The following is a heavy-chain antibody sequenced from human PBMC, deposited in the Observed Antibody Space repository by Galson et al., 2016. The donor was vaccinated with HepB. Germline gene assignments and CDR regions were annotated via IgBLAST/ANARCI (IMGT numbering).Heavy chain of an antibody. Sequence: SVKVSCKASGGIFNSDSFSWVRQAPGQGLEWVGGIIPLFGTPNYAQTFRDRVTITADESTSTAYLELSSLRSDDTAVYYCARGGLEIGRTDLWSMAVWGRGTQVTVSS. D-gene: IGHD2-21*01. CDR2: IIPLFGTP. CDR1: GGIFNSDS. V-gene: IGHV1-69*13. CDR3: ARGGLEIGRTDLWSMAV. J-gene: IGHJ6*02.